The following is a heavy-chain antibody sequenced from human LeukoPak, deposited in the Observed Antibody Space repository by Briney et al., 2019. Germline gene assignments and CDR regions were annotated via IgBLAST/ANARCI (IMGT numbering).Heavy chain of an antibody. Sequence: ASVKVSCKASGYTFTGYYMHWVRQSPGQGLEWMGWINPNSGGTNYAQKFQGGVTMTRDTSISTAYMELSRLRSDDTAVYYCARDRVVVPAVKYFQHWGQGTLVTVSS. V-gene: IGHV1-2*02. J-gene: IGHJ1*01. CDR3: ARDRVVVPAVKYFQH. CDR1: GYTFTGYY. D-gene: IGHD2-2*01. CDR2: INPNSGGT.